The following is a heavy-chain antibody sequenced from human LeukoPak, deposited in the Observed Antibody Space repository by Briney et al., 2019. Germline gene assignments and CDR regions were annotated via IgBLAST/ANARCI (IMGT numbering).Heavy chain of an antibody. D-gene: IGHD1-14*01. Sequence: QPGGSLRLSCAASAFTFRTYGMHWVRQAPGKGLEWVAVISFDANNKYYAYSVKGRFTISRDNSKNTLYLQMNSLRAEDTAVYYCAKDRHPARTDGYYFDYWGQGTLVTVSS. CDR1: AFTFRTYG. J-gene: IGHJ4*02. CDR2: ISFDANNK. V-gene: IGHV3-30*18. CDR3: AKDRHPARTDGYYFDY.